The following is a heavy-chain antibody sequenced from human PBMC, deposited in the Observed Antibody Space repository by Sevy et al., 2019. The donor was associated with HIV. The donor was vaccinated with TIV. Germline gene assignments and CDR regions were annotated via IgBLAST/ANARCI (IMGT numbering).Heavy chain of an antibody. Sequence: GESLKISCKGSGYSFTSYWISWVRQMPGKGLEWMGRIVPSDSYTDYSPSFQGHVTISADKSISTAYLQWSTLKASDTAIYYCASHTPTTSFDPWGQGTLVTVSS. CDR3: ASHTPTTSFDP. J-gene: IGHJ5*02. D-gene: IGHD4-17*01. V-gene: IGHV5-10-1*01. CDR1: GYSFTSYW. CDR2: IVPSDSYT.